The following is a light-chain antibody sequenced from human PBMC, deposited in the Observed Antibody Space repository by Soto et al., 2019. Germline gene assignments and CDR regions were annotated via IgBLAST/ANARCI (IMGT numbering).Light chain of an antibody. CDR3: QQSYSTPYT. V-gene: IGKV1-39*01. J-gene: IGKJ2*01. Sequence: DLQMTQSPSSLSASVGDRVTITCRASQSISSYLNWYQQKPGKAPKLLIYAASSLQSGVPSRFSGSGSGTDFTLPISSLQPEDFATYYCQQSYSTPYTFGQGTKLEIK. CDR2: AAS. CDR1: QSISSY.